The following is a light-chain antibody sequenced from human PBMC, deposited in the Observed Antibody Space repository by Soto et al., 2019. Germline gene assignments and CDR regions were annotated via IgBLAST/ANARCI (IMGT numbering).Light chain of an antibody. Sequence: QSAMTQPPSASGSPGQSVAISCTGTSSDVGGYNYVSWYQQHPGKAPKLMIYEVSNRPSGVSNRFSGSKSGNTASLTISGLHAEDEADYYCSSYTSSSTLVVFGGGTKLTVL. J-gene: IGLJ2*01. V-gene: IGLV2-14*01. CDR1: SSDVGGYNY. CDR3: SSYTSSSTLVV. CDR2: EVS.